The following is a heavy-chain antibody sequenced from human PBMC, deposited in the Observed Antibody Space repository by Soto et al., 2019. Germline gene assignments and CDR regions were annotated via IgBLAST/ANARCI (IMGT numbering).Heavy chain of an antibody. D-gene: IGHD3-16*01. CDR3: ARGRVGVWGWFDP. CDR2: IKQDGSEK. J-gene: IGHJ5*02. CDR1: GFTFSSYW. V-gene: IGHV3-7*04. Sequence: GSLRLSCAASGFTFSSYWMSWVRQAPGKGLEWVANIKQDGSEKYYVDSVKGRFTISRDNAKNSLYLQMNSLRAEDTAVYYCARGRVGVWGWFDPWGQGTLVTVSS.